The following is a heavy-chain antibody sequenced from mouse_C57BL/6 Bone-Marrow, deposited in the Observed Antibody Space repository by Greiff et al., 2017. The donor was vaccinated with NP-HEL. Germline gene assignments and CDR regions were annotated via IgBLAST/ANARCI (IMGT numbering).Heavy chain of an antibody. Sequence: VQLKQSGPVLVKPGASVKMSCKASGYTFTDYYMNWVKQSHGKSLEWIGVINPYNGGTSYNQKFKGKATLTVDKSSSTAYMELNSLTSEDSAVYYCARSYGSSYAMDYWGQGTSVTVSS. CDR1: GYTFTDYY. V-gene: IGHV1-19*01. CDR2: INPYNGGT. D-gene: IGHD1-1*01. J-gene: IGHJ4*01. CDR3: ARSYGSSYAMDY.